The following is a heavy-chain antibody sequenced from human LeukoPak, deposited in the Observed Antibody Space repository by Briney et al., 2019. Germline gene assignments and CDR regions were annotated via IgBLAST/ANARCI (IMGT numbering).Heavy chain of an antibody. CDR3: ASSSSSPDWFDP. D-gene: IGHD6-6*01. V-gene: IGHV1-69*13. J-gene: IGHJ5*02. Sequence: ASVKVSCKASGGTFSSYAISWVRQAPGQGLEWMGGIIPIFGTANYAQKFQGRVTITADESTSTAYMELSSLRSEDTAVYYCASSSSSPDWFDPWGQGTLVTVSS. CDR1: GGTFSSYA. CDR2: IIPIFGTA.